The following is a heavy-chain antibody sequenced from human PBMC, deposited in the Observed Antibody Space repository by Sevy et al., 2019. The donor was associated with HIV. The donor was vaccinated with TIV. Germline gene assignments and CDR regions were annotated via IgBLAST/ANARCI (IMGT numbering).Heavy chain of an antibody. Sequence: GGSLRLSCAASGSTFSNYGMHWVRQAPGKGLEWVAVVSYDGSTKYYADFVKGRFTISRDNSKNTVYLQMNTLRTEDTAVFYCAKGSKATDSAFDLWGQGTMVTVS. J-gene: IGHJ3*01. CDR1: GSTFSNYG. V-gene: IGHV3-30*18. CDR2: VSYDGSTK. D-gene: IGHD1-26*01. CDR3: AKGSKATDSAFDL.